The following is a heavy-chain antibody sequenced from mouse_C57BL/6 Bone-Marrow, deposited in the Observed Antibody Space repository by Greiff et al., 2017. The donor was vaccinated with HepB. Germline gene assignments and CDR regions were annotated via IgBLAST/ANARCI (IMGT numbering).Heavy chain of an antibody. CDR1: GYSFTDYN. Sequence: EVQLQQSGPELVKPGASVKISCKASGYSFTDYNMNWVKQSNGKSLEWIGVINPNYGTTSYNQKFKGKATLTVDQSSSTAYMQLNSLTSEDLAVYYCARSRYGNYEGYAMDYWGQGTSVTVSS. V-gene: IGHV1-39*01. J-gene: IGHJ4*01. D-gene: IGHD2-10*02. CDR3: ARSRYGNYEGYAMDY. CDR2: INPNYGTT.